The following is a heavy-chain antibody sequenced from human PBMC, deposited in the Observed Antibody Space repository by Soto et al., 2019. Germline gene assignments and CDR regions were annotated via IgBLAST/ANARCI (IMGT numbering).Heavy chain of an antibody. V-gene: IGHV3-23*01. CDR2: ISGSGGST. D-gene: IGHD1-1*01. J-gene: IGHJ4*02. CDR3: ATNWNDVWNDY. CDR1: GFTFSSYA. Sequence: GSLRLSCTASGFTFSSYALSWVRQAPGKGLEWVSAISGSGGSTYYADSVKGRFTISRDNSKNTLYLQMNSLRAEDTAVYYCATNWNDVWNDYWGQGTLVTVSS.